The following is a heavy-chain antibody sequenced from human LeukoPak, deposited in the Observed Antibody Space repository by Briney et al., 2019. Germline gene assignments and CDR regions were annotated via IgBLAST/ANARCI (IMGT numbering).Heavy chain of an antibody. CDR2: IGGSGANT. CDR3: AKIGGHGGYGRYFDL. V-gene: IGHV3-23*01. J-gene: IGHJ2*01. CDR1: GFTFSTYA. D-gene: IGHD5-12*01. Sequence: GGSLRLSCAGSGFTFSTYAMSWVRQTPGKGLEWVSSIGGSGANTYYADSVKGRFTISRDNSKNTLYLQMNSLRAEDTAVYYCAKIGGHGGYGRYFDLWGRGALVTVSS.